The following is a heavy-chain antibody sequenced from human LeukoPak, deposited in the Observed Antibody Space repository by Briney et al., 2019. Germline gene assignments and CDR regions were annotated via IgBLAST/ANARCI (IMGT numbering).Heavy chain of an antibody. D-gene: IGHD4-11*01. CDR3: ARDLDYSNLLNFDY. Sequence: GGSLRLSCAASGFTFSSYSMNWVRQAPGKGLEWVSYISSSSSTIYYADSVKGRFTISRDNAKNSLYLQMNSLRAEDTAVYYCARDLDYSNLLNFDYWGQGTLVTVSS. CDR2: ISSSSSTI. V-gene: IGHV3-48*01. CDR1: GFTFSSYS. J-gene: IGHJ4*02.